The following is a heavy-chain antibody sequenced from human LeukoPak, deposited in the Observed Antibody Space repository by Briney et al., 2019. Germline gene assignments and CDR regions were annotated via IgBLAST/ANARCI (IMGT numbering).Heavy chain of an antibody. Sequence: PSETLSLTCTVSGYSISSAYYWGWVRQPPGKGLEWIGNIYHSGSTYYNSSLKSRVIISVDKSKNQFFLKLNSVTAADTAVYYCARDVGARLPGYWGQGTLVTVSS. CDR1: GYSISSAYY. J-gene: IGHJ4*02. CDR2: IYHSGST. V-gene: IGHV4-38-2*02. CDR3: ARDVGARLPGY. D-gene: IGHD6-6*01.